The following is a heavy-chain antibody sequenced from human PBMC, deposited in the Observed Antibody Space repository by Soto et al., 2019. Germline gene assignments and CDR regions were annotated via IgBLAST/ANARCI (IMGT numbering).Heavy chain of an antibody. J-gene: IGHJ6*02. V-gene: IGHV3-21*01. CDR2: ISSSSSYI. Sequence: PGGSLRLSCAVSEFTFSSYSMNWVRQAPGKGLEWVSSISSSSSYIYYADSVKGRFTISRDNAKNSLYLQMNSLRAEDTAVYYCARDLGGASHLILYYYYYGMDVWGQGTTVTVSS. CDR3: ARDLGGASHLILYYYYYGMDV. D-gene: IGHD1-26*01. CDR1: EFTFSSYS.